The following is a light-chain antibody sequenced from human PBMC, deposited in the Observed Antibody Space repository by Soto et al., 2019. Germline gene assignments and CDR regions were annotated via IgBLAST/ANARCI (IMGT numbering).Light chain of an antibody. CDR3: QQSYITPFT. J-gene: IGKJ4*01. V-gene: IGKV1-39*01. CDR2: AAS. Sequence: DIQMTQSPSSLSASVGDRVTITCRASQSIRIYLNWYQQKPGKAPKLLIYAASSLQSRVPSRFSGSGSGTDFTLTISRLQPEDFATYSCQQSYITPFTFGGGTKLEIK. CDR1: QSIRIY.